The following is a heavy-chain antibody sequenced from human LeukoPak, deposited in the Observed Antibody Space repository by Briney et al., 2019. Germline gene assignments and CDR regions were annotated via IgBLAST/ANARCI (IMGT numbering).Heavy chain of an antibody. CDR1: GFTFSSYA. CDR2: ISGSGGST. D-gene: IGHD1-26*01. CDR3: AKDSGSGSQNYYYGMDV. V-gene: IGHV3-23*01. Sequence: GGSLRLSCAASGFTFSSYAMSWVRQAPGKGLEWVSAISGSGGSTYYADSVKGRFTISRDNSKNTLYLQMNSLRAEDTAVYYCAKDSGSGSQNYYYGMDVWGQGTTVTVSS. J-gene: IGHJ6*02.